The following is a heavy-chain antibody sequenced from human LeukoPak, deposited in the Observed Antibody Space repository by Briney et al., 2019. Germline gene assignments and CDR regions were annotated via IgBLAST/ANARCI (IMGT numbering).Heavy chain of an antibody. CDR3: VRVPRGDGYNYGDF. V-gene: IGHV3-11*05. CDR2: VSFSGSSS. Sequence: GGSLRLSCAASGFTFSDNYMSWIRQAPGKGLEWVSYVSFSGSSSNYADSVKGRFTISRDNAKNSLYLQMIGLRAEDTAVYYCVRVPRGDGYNYGDFWGQGTLVTVSS. D-gene: IGHD5-24*01. CDR1: GFTFSDNY. J-gene: IGHJ4*02.